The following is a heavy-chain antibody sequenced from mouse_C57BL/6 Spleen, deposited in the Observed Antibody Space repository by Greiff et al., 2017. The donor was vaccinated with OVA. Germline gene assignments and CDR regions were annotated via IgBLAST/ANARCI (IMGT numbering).Heavy chain of an antibody. J-gene: IGHJ4*01. D-gene: IGHD1-1*01. CDR2: ISSGSSTI. CDR3: ARNYYGSSSFYAMDY. CDR1: GFTFSDYG. V-gene: IGHV5-17*01. Sequence: DVHLVESGGGLVKPGGSLKLSCSASGFTFSDYGMHWVRQAPEKGLEWVAYISSGSSTIYYADTVKGRFTISRDNAKNTLFLQMTSLRSEDTAMYYCARNYYGSSSFYAMDYWGQGTSVTVSS.